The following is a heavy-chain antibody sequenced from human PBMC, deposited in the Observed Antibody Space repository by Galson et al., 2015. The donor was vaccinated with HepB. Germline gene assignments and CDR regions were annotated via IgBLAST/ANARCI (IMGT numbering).Heavy chain of an antibody. Sequence: ETLSLTCAVSGGSISSSNWWSWARQPPGKGLEWIGEIYHSGSTNYNPSLKSRVTISVDKSKNQFSLKLSSVTAADTAVYYCARAETDGKRGGYCSGGSCPKPYWYFDLWGRGTLVTVSS. CDR2: IYHSGST. J-gene: IGHJ2*01. CDR1: GGSISSSNW. CDR3: ARAETDGKRGGYCSGGSCPKPYWYFDL. D-gene: IGHD2-15*01. V-gene: IGHV4-4*02.